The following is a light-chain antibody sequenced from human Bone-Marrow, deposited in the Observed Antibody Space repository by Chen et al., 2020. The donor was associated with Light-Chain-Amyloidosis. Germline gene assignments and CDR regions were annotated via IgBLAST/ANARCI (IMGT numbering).Light chain of an antibody. V-gene: IGLV2-14*01. CDR2: EVT. CDR3: SSYTITNTLV. Sequence: SALTQPASVSGSPGQSITISCTGTSSDVGGDNHVSWYQQPPDKAPKLMIYEVTNRPSWVPDRFSGSKSDNTASLTISGLQTEDEADYFCSSYTITNTLVFGSGTRVTVL. J-gene: IGLJ1*01. CDR1: SSDVGGDNH.